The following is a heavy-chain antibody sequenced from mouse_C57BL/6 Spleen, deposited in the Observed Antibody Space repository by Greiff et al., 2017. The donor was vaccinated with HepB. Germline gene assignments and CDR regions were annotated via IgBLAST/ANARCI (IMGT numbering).Heavy chain of an antibody. V-gene: IGHV1-42*01. CDR3: ARPYGSTWYFDV. CDR2: INPSTGGT. CDR1: GYSFTGYY. D-gene: IGHD1-1*01. Sequence: VQLQQSGPELVKPGASVKISCKASGYSFTGYYMNWVKQSPEKSLEWIGEINPSTGGTTYNQKFKAKATLTVDKSSSTAYMQLKSLTSEDSAVYYCARPYGSTWYFDVWGTGTTVTVSS. J-gene: IGHJ1*03.